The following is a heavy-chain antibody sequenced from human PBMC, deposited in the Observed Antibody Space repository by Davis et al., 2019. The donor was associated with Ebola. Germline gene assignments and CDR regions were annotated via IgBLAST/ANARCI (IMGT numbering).Heavy chain of an antibody. J-gene: IGHJ6*02. Sequence: HSQTLSLTCAISGDSVSGSSGAWNWIRQSPSRGLEWLGRTYYSSTWYNDYAASVKSRITVNPDTSKNQFSLLLNSVTPEDTAIYFCARGWFRSGMDVWGQGTTVTVSS. V-gene: IGHV6-1*01. CDR2: TYYSSTWYN. D-gene: IGHD3-10*01. CDR1: GDSVSGSSGA. CDR3: ARGWFRSGMDV.